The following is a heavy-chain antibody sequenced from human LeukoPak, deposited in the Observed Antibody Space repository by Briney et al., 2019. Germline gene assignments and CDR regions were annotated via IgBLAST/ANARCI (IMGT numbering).Heavy chain of an antibody. CDR2: IKQDGTEK. Sequence: GESLRLSCAASGFTFTTYWLGWVRQPPGKGLEWVANIKQDGTEKYYVDSVRGRFAISRDNAKNSLYLQMNNLRPEDTAMYYCTGETYYFDHWGQGALVTVSS. V-gene: IGHV3-7*04. J-gene: IGHJ4*02. CDR1: GFTFTTYW. CDR3: TGETYYFDH.